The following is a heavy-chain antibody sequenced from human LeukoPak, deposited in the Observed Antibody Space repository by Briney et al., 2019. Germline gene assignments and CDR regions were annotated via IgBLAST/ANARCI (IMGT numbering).Heavy chain of an antibody. D-gene: IGHD3-3*01. CDR2: IYYSGST. J-gene: IGHJ4*02. V-gene: IGHV4-39*01. Sequence: SETLSFTCTVSGGSISSSSYYWGWIRQPPGKGLEWIGSIYYSGSTYYNPSLKSRVTISVDTSKNQFSLKLSSVTAADTAVYYCARLRIFGFDYWGQGTLVTVSS. CDR3: ARLRIFGFDY. CDR1: GGSISSSSYY.